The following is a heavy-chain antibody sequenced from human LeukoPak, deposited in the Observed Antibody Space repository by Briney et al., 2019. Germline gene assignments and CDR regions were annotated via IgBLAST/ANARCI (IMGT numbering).Heavy chain of an antibody. D-gene: IGHD6-25*01. CDR2: INEDGTVI. J-gene: IGHJ5*02. Sequence: GGSLRLSCVASGFTFSSYFMSWVRQAPGKGLEWVANINEDGTVIYCLDSVKGRFTFSRDNAKNSLYLQMNSLRDEDTAVYYCARLNALAAGPNWFDPWGQGTLVTVSS. CDR1: GFTFSSYF. V-gene: IGHV3-7*01. CDR3: ARLNALAAGPNWFDP.